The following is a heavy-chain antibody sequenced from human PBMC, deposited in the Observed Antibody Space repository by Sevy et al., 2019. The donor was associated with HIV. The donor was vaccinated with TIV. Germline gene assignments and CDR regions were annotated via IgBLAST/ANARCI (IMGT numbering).Heavy chain of an antibody. D-gene: IGHD6-13*01. CDR1: GFTFDAYA. CDR3: AKEMRSSGWYFLDY. Sequence: GGSLRLSCEASGFTFDAYAMHWVRQAPGKGLEWVSGISSNSGSIGYADSVKGRFTISRDNAKNSLYLQINSLRDEDTALYYCAKEMRSSGWYFLDYWGQGTLVTVSS. CDR2: ISSNSGSI. V-gene: IGHV3-9*01. J-gene: IGHJ4*02.